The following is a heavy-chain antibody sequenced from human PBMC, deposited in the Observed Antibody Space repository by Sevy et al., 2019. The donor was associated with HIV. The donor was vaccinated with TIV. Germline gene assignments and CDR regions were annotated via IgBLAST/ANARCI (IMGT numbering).Heavy chain of an antibody. CDR3: TRGLSFTYAKRGDWLNWYFDV. Sequence: ASVKVSCQASGYTFDNYDINWVRQATGQGLEWMGWMNPNNGNTGYAEKFQGRVTMSRVSSIRTAYMELNGLTSEDTAVYYCTRGLSFTYAKRGDWLNWYFDVWGRRTLVTVSS. D-gene: IGHD2-21*02. CDR1: GYTFDNYD. CDR2: MNPNNGNT. V-gene: IGHV1-8*01. J-gene: IGHJ2*01.